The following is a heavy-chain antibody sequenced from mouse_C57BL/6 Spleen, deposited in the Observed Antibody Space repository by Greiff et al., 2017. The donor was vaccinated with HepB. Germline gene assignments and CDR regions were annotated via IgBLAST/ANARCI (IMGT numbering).Heavy chain of an antibody. CDR1: GYTFTSYW. V-gene: IGHV1-64*01. J-gene: IGHJ4*01. Sequence: VQRVESGAELVKPGASVKLSCKASGYTFTSYWMHWVKQRPGQGLEWIGMIHPNSGSTNYNEKFKSKATLTVDKSSSTAYMQLSSLTSEDSAVYYCARLIDLYAMDYWGQGTSVTVSS. CDR2: IHPNSGST. CDR3: ARLIDLYAMDY.